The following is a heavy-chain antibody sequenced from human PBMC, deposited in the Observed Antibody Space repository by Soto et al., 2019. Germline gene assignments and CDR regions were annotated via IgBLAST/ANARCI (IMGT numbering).Heavy chain of an antibody. CDR2: MNPNSGNT. V-gene: IGHV1-8*01. CDR1: GYTFTSYD. D-gene: IGHD3-10*01. J-gene: IGHJ5*02. CDR3: ARLCEDGSGSYPKNWFDP. Sequence: GASVKVSCKASGYTFTSYDINWVRQATGQGLEWMGWMNPNSGNTGYAQKFQGRVTMTRNTSISTAYMELSSLRSEDTAVYYCARLCEDGSGSYPKNWFDPWGQGTLVTVSS.